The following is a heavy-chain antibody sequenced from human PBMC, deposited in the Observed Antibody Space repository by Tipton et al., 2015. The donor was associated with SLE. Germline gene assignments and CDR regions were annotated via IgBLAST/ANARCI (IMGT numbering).Heavy chain of an antibody. Sequence: SLRLSCAASGFTFDDYAMHWVRQAPGKGLEWVSGISWNSGSIGYPDSVKGRFTISRENARNSFYLQMNSLRAEDTAVYYCVREGVIGSSAWYDWFFDLWGRGTLVTVSS. D-gene: IGHD6-19*01. CDR1: GFTFDDYA. CDR3: VREGVIGSSAWYDWFFDL. V-gene: IGHV3-9*01. J-gene: IGHJ2*01. CDR2: ISWNSGSI.